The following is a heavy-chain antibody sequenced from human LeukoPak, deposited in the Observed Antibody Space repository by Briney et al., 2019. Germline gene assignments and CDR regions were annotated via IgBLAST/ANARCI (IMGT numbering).Heavy chain of an antibody. D-gene: IGHD6-19*01. CDR3: AKAGIGVVGYFDY. CDR2: IRGSGGGT. Sequence: RTGGSLRLSCAASGFTFSTYAMSWVRQAPGKGLEWVSAIRGSGGGTYYADSVKGRFTISRGNSKNTLYLQMNSLRDEDTALYYCAKAGIGVVGYFDYWGQGTLVTVSS. V-gene: IGHV3-23*01. CDR1: GFTFSTYA. J-gene: IGHJ4*02.